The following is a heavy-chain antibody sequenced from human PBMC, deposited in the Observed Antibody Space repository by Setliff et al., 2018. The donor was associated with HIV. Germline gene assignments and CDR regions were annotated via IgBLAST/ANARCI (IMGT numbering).Heavy chain of an antibody. CDR1: GGSINNYY. CDR2: IYSSGST. V-gene: IGHV4-4*08. D-gene: IGHD2-21*02. J-gene: IGHJ6*03. CDR3: ARGDTTPIYPNYMDV. Sequence: SETLSLTCTVSGGSINNYYWSWIRQPPGEGLEWIGYIYSSGSTNYNPSLKGRVTISVDTSKNQFSLRLSSVTAADTALYYCARGDTTPIYPNYMDVWGKGTTVTVSS.